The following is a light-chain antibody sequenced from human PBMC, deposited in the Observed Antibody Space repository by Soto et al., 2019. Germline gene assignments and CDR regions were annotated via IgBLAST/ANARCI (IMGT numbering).Light chain of an antibody. J-gene: IGLJ1*01. CDR3: AAWDDSLSAFV. CDR2: RNN. V-gene: IGLV1-47*01. CDR1: SSNIGSNY. Sequence: HSVLTQPPSASGTPGQRITISCSGSSSNIGSNYVYWYQQLPGTAPKLLIYRNNQRPSGVPDRFSGSKSGTSASLAISGLRSEDEADYYCAAWDDSLSAFVFGTGTKVTV.